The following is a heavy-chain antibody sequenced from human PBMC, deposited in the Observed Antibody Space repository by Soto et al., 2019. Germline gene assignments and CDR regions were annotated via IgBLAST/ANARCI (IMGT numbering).Heavy chain of an antibody. CDR1: GGTFSSYA. Sequence: GASVKVSCKASGGTFSSYAISWVRQAPGQGLEWMGGIIPIFGTANYAQKFQGRVTITADESTGTAYMELSSLRSEDTAVYYCAKNRHYYGDYGSYYYYGMDVWGQGTTVTVSS. J-gene: IGHJ6*02. CDR2: IIPIFGTA. CDR3: AKNRHYYGDYGSYYYYGMDV. D-gene: IGHD4-17*01. V-gene: IGHV1-69*13.